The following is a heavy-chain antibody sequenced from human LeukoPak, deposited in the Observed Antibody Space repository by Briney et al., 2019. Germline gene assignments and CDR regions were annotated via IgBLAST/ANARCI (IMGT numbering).Heavy chain of an antibody. D-gene: IGHD6-19*01. Sequence: SETLSLTCTVSGGSISSSSYYWGWIRQPPGKGLEWIGSIYYSGSTYYNPSLKSRVTISVDTSKNQFSLKLSSVTAADTAVYYCARDSKAGTRWFDPWGQGTLVTVSS. CDR2: IYYSGST. V-gene: IGHV4-39*07. CDR1: GGSISSSSYY. J-gene: IGHJ5*02. CDR3: ARDSKAGTRWFDP.